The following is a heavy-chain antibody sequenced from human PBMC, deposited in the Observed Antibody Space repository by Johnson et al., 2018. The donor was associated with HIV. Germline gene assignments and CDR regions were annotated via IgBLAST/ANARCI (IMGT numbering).Heavy chain of an antibody. V-gene: IGHV3-23*04. Sequence: VHLVESGGGLVKPGGSLRLSCAASGFTFSTYDMHWVRQAPGKGLQWVSTISGSGGSTYYADSVKGRFTISRDNSKNTLYLQMNSLRAEDTAVYYCAKSIVGATYDAFDIWGQGTMVTVSS. CDR1: GFTFSTYD. D-gene: IGHD1-26*01. CDR3: AKSIVGATYDAFDI. J-gene: IGHJ3*02. CDR2: ISGSGGST.